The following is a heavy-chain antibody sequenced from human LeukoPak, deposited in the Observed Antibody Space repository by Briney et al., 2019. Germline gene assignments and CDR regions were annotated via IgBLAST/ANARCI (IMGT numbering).Heavy chain of an antibody. CDR3: ARDRGANYDKLLWTPRYFDY. CDR1: GFTFSSYW. D-gene: IGHD3-22*01. CDR2: IKQDGSEK. V-gene: IGHV3-7*01. Sequence: SGGSLRLSCAASGFTFSSYWMSWVRQAPGKGLEWVANIKQDGSEKYYVDSVKGRFTISRDNAKNSLYLQMNSLRAEDTAVYYCARDRGANYDKLLWTPRYFDYWGQGTLVTVSS. J-gene: IGHJ4*02.